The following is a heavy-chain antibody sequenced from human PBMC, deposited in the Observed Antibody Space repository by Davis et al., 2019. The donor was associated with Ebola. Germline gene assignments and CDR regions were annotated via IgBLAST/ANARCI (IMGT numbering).Heavy chain of an antibody. CDR2: IKSKTDGGTT. CDR1: GITFSNAW. D-gene: IGHD3-3*01. Sequence: PGGSLRLSCAASGITFSNAWMNWVRQAPGKGLEWVGRIKSKTDGGTTDYAAPVKGRFTISRDDSKNTLYLQMNSLKTEDTAVYYCTAPLRFLEWLRHYYYGMDVWGQGTTVTVSS. CDR3: TAPLRFLEWLRHYYYGMDV. V-gene: IGHV3-15*07. J-gene: IGHJ6*02.